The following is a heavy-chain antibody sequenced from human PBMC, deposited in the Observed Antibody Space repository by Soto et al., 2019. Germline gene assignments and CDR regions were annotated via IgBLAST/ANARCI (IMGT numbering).Heavy chain of an antibody. Sequence: QVQLVESGGGVVQPGRSLRLSCAASGFTFSSYGMHWVRQAPGKGLEWVAVISYDGSNKCYADSVKGRFTISRDNSKNTLYLQMNSLRAEDTAVYYCAKDNDVWGSYRYTYPFDYWGQGTLVTVSS. CDR2: ISYDGSNK. CDR3: AKDNDVWGSYRYTYPFDY. V-gene: IGHV3-30*18. CDR1: GFTFSSYG. D-gene: IGHD3-16*02. J-gene: IGHJ4*02.